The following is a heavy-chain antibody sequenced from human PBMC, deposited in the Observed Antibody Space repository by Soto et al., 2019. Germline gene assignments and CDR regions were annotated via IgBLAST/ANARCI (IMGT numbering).Heavy chain of an antibody. V-gene: IGHV1-3*01. Sequence: GASVKVSCKASGYTFTSYAMHWVRQAPGQRLEWMGWINAGNGNTKYSQKFQGRVTITRDTSASTAYMELSSLRSEDTAVYYCARDRYRWELRDYYYYGMDVWGKGTTVTVSS. CDR3: ARDRYRWELRDYYYYGMDV. D-gene: IGHD1-26*01. CDR1: GYTFTSYA. CDR2: INAGNGNT. J-gene: IGHJ6*04.